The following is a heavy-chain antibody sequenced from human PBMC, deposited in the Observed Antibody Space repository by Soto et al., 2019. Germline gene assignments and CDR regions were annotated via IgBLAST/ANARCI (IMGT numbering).Heavy chain of an antibody. V-gene: IGHV3-33*01. CDR2: IWYDGGNK. CDR3: ARDGQWLPRDGLRSSDYFDY. CDR1: GFNFSSYV. J-gene: IGHJ4*02. D-gene: IGHD6-19*01. Sequence: QVQLVESGGGVVQPGRSLRLSCAASGFNFSSYVMHWVRQAPGKGLEWVAGIWYDGGNKYYADSVKGRFTISRDNSKNTLYLQMNSLRAEDTSVYYCARDGQWLPRDGLRSSDYFDYWGQGTLVTVSA.